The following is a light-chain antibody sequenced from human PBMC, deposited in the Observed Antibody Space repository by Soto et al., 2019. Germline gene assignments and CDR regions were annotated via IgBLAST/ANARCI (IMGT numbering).Light chain of an antibody. V-gene: IGLV2-14*01. J-gene: IGLJ1*01. Sequence: QSVLTQPASVSGSPGQSITISCTGTSSDVGGYNYVSWYQQHPGKAPKLMIYDVSNRPSGVSNRFSGSKSGNTASLTISGLQAEDDADYYCSSYTSSITRCVFGTGTKVTVL. CDR3: SSYTSSITRCV. CDR1: SSDVGGYNY. CDR2: DVS.